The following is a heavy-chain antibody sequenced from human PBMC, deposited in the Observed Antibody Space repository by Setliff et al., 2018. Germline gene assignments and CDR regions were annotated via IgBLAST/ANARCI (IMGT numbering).Heavy chain of an antibody. CDR3: ARRPSGGWFLNWFDP. J-gene: IGHJ5*02. D-gene: IGHD6-19*01. Sequence: ASVKVSCKASGYTFTGYYMYWVRQAPGQGLEWMGRINPNSGGTNYAQKFQGRVTMTRDTSISTAYMELSRLRSDDTAVYYCARRPSGGWFLNWFDPWGQGTLVTVSS. CDR1: GYTFTGYY. V-gene: IGHV1-2*06. CDR2: INPNSGGT.